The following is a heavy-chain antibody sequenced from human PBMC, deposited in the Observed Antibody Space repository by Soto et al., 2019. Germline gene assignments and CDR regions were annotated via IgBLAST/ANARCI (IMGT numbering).Heavy chain of an antibody. Sequence: GGSLRLSCVASGFTFSNAWMSWVRQAPGKGLEWVANIRGDGTDKYHVDSVKGRFAISRDNAKNSMFLQMNSLRDDDTAVYFCVTNVAASNYDVWGRGTLVTVSS. J-gene: IGHJ4*02. CDR1: GFTFSNAW. V-gene: IGHV3-7*03. CDR3: VTNVAASNYDV. D-gene: IGHD4-4*01. CDR2: IRGDGTDK.